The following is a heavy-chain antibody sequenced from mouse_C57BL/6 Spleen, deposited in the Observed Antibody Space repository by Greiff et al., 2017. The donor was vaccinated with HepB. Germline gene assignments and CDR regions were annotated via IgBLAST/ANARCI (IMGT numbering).Heavy chain of an antibody. V-gene: IGHV1-54*01. CDR2: INPGSGGT. Sequence: VQLQQSGAELVRPGTSVKVSCKASGYAFTNYLIEWVKQRPGQGLEWIGVINPGSGGTNYNEKFKGKATLTADKSSSTAYMQLSSLTSEDSAVYFCARWGRGHYYAMDYWGQGTSVTVSS. CDR3: ARWGRGHYYAMDY. CDR1: GYAFTNYL. J-gene: IGHJ4*01.